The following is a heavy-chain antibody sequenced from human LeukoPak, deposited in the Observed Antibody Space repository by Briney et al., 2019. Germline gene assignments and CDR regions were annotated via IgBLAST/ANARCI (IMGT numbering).Heavy chain of an antibody. D-gene: IGHD1-26*01. CDR1: GVSISSYY. Sequence: SETLSLTCTVSGVSISSYYWSWIRQHPGKGLEWIGYIFYSGNTIYNPSLRSRVTISADTSKNHFFLRLRSVTAADTAVYYCARLAAISGSDYPDDWGQGTLVTVSS. V-gene: IGHV4-59*08. CDR2: IFYSGNT. J-gene: IGHJ4*02. CDR3: ARLAAISGSDYPDD.